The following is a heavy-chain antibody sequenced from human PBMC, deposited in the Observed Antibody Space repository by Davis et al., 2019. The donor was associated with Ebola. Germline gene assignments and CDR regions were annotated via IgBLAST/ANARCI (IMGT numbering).Heavy chain of an antibody. V-gene: IGHV3-48*01. Sequence: GESLKISCAASGFTFSSYSMNWVRQAPGKGLEWISYISISSSTTYYADSVKGRFTISRDDSKNTAYQQMNSLKTEDTAVYYCTSTAGTELDYWGQGTLVTVSS. J-gene: IGHJ4*02. D-gene: IGHD6-13*01. CDR2: ISISSSTT. CDR3: TSTAGTELDY. CDR1: GFTFSSYS.